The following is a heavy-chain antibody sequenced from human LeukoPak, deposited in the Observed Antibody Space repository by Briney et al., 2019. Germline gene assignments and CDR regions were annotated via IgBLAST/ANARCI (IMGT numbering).Heavy chain of an antibody. CDR3: ASHRTPTYDLWSGSLGY. V-gene: IGHV3-21*01. Sequence: PGGSLRLSCAASGFTFSSYSMNWVRQAPGKGLEWVSSISSSSSYIYYADSVKGRFTISRDNAKNSLYLQMNSLRAEDTAVYYCASHRTPTYDLWSGSLGYWGQGTLVTVSS. J-gene: IGHJ4*02. D-gene: IGHD3-3*01. CDR2: ISSSSSYI. CDR1: GFTFSSYS.